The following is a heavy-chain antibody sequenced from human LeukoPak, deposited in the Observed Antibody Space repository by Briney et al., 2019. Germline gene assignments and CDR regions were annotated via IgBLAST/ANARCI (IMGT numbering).Heavy chain of an antibody. CDR2: IYYSGST. CDR1: GGSISSSSYY. D-gene: IGHD5-18*01. V-gene: IGHV4-39*07. CDR3: ARTWIQLWLRRAFDI. Sequence: SETLSLTCTVSGGSISSSSYYWGWIRQPPGKGLEWIGSIYYSGSTYYNPSLKSRVTISVDTSKNQFSLKLSSVTAADTAVYYCARTWIQLWLRRAFDIWGQGTMVTVSS. J-gene: IGHJ3*02.